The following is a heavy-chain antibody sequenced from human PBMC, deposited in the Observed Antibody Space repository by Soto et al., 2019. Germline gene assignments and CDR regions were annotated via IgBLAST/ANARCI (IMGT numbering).Heavy chain of an antibody. CDR1: GFTFSSYS. Sequence: GGSLRLSCAASGFTFSSYSMNWVRQAPGKGLEWVSYISSSSSTIYYADSVKGRFTISRDNAKNSLYLQMNSLRAEDTAVYYCARDRYSSSWYALYNWFDPWGQGTLVTVSS. CDR3: ARDRYSSSWYALYNWFDP. CDR2: ISSSSSTI. D-gene: IGHD6-13*01. J-gene: IGHJ5*02. V-gene: IGHV3-48*01.